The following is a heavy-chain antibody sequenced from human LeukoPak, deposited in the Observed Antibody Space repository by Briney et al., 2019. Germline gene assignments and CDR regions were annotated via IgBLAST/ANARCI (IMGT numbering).Heavy chain of an antibody. V-gene: IGHV1-18*01. J-gene: IGHJ6*03. CDR2: ISAYNGNT. Sequence: ASVKVSYKASGYTFTSYGISWVRQAPGQGLEWMGWISAYNGNTNYAQKFQGRVTMTTDTSTSTAYMELRSLRSDDTAVYYCARDRCGIAARPLCYMDVWGKGTTVTFSS. CDR3: ARDRCGIAARPLCYMDV. CDR1: GYTFTSYG. D-gene: IGHD6-6*01.